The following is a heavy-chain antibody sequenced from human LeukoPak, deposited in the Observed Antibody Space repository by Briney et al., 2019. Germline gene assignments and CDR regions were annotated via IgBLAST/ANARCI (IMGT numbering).Heavy chain of an antibody. CDR3: GRSVDIVATVAHT. V-gene: IGHV4-59*01. Sequence: PSETLSLTCTISGGSISSYYWSWIRQPPGKGLEWIGYIYYSESTNYNPSLKSRVTISVDTSKNHFSLKLSSVTAAEEAVYYYGRSVDIVATVAHTWGQGTLVTVSS. CDR1: GGSISSYY. CDR2: IYYSEST. J-gene: IGHJ4*02. D-gene: IGHD5-12*01.